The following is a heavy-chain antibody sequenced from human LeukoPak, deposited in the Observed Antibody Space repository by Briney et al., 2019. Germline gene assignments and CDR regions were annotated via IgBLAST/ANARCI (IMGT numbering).Heavy chain of an antibody. Sequence: QPGGSLSLSCAASGFTFSRCSMHWVRQAPGKGLEYVSAISSNGDSTYYANSVKGRFTVSRDNSKNTLYLQMGSLRAEDMAVYYCASRGVSGSYTYWGQGILVTVPS. CDR3: ASRGVSGSYTY. J-gene: IGHJ4*02. CDR2: ISSNGDST. D-gene: IGHD1-26*01. CDR1: GFTFSRCS. V-gene: IGHV3-64*01.